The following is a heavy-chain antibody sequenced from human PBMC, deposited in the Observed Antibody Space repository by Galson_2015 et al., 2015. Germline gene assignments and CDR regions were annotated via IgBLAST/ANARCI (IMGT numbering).Heavy chain of an antibody. CDR3: AGTGDYRESAIDY. V-gene: IGHV4-38-2*02. Sequence: LSLTCTVSGYSISSGYYWGWIRQPPGKGLEWIGSIYHSGSTYYNPSLKSRVTISVDTSKNQFSLKLSSVTAADTAVYYCAGTGDYRESAIDYWGQGTLVTVSS. CDR2: IYHSGST. D-gene: IGHD4-17*01. CDR1: GYSISSGYY. J-gene: IGHJ4*02.